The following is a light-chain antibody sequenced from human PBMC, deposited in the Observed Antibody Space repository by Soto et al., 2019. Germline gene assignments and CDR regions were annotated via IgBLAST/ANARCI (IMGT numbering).Light chain of an antibody. CDR1: QTIRSW. J-gene: IGKJ1*01. Sequence: DIHMTQSPSTLSASLVDRVTITSRASQTIRSWLAWYQQNPAKAPKLLIYKESTLKSGVPSRFSGSGSGTEFTLTISSLQPDDFETYYCQHFNSYSEAFGQGTRLDI. CDR3: QHFNSYSEA. CDR2: KES. V-gene: IGKV1-5*03.